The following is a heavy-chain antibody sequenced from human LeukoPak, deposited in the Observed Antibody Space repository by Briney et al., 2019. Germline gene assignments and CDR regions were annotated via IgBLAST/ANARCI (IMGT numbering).Heavy chain of an antibody. CDR1: GFTFSSYG. V-gene: IGHV3-74*01. D-gene: IGHD4-17*01. CDR3: ASAPTKSDYPWFDP. Sequence: PGGSLRLSCAASGFTFSSYGMHWVRQAPGKGLVWVSRINNDGSSTSYADSVKGRFTISRDNAKNTLYLQMNSLRAEDTAVYYCASAPTKSDYPWFDPWGQGTLVTVSS. J-gene: IGHJ5*02. CDR2: INNDGSST.